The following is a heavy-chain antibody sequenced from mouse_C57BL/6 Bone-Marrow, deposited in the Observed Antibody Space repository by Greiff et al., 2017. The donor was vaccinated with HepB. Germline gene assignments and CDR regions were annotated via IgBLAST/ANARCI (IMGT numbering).Heavy chain of an antibody. D-gene: IGHD2-12*01. V-gene: IGHV1-58*01. CDR3: ARSDGGRRGDYFDY. J-gene: IGHJ2*01. Sequence: EVKLQESGAELVRPGSSVKMSCKTSGYTFTSYGINWVKQRPGQGLEWIGYIYIGNGYTEYNEKFKGKATLTSDTSSSTAYMQLSSLTSEDSAIYFCARSDGGRRGDYFDYWGQGTTLTVSS. CDR2: IYIGNGYT. CDR1: GYTFTSYG.